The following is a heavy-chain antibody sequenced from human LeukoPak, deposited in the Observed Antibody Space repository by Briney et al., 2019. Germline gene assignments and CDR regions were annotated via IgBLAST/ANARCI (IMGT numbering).Heavy chain of an antibody. CDR1: GFTFSTYS. CDR3: ASSDRFLEWLLLY. J-gene: IGHJ4*02. Sequence: GGSLRLSCAASGFTFSTYSINWVRQAPGKGLEWVSSISSSSLYINYADSVKGRFTISRDNAKNSLYLQMNSLRAEDTAVYYCASSDRFLEWLLLYWGQGTLVTVSS. CDR2: ISSSSLYI. D-gene: IGHD3-3*01. V-gene: IGHV3-21*01.